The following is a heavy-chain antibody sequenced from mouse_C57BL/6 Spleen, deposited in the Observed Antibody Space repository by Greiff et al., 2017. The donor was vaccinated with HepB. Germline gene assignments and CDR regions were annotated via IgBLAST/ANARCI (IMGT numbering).Heavy chain of an antibody. CDR2: ISSGSSTI. CDR3: ARRDYGSSSYAMDY. V-gene: IGHV5-17*01. Sequence: ESGGGLVKPGGSLKLSCAASGFTFSDYGMHWVRQAPEKGLEWVAYISSGSSTIYYADTVKGRFTISRDNAKNTLFLQMTSLRSEDTAMYYCARRDYGSSSYAMDYWGQGTSVTVSS. D-gene: IGHD1-1*01. J-gene: IGHJ4*01. CDR1: GFTFSDYG.